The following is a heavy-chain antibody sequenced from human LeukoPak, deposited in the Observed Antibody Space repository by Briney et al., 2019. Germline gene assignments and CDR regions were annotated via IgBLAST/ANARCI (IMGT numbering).Heavy chain of an antibody. Sequence: GASVKVSCKASGYSFTGHYIHWVRQAPGQGLDWIGWVNPSSGGPDYAQKFKGRVTVTRDTSISTAYMELSRLTADDTAVYYCARDSEYQLLQNYFDAWGQGTLVIVSS. V-gene: IGHV1-2*02. J-gene: IGHJ5*02. CDR1: GYSFTGHY. D-gene: IGHD2-2*01. CDR3: ARDSEYQLLQNYFDA. CDR2: VNPSSGGP.